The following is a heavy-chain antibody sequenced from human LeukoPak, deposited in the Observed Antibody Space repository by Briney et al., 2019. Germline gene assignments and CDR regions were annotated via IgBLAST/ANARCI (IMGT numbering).Heavy chain of an antibody. Sequence: GGSLRLSCAASGFTFSSYAMTWVRQAPGKGLEWVSVISASGGTTYYADSVKGRFTISRDNSKNTLYLQMNSLRVEDTAIYYCAKDGAPQQLVIYWGRGTLVTVSS. CDR2: ISASGGTT. D-gene: IGHD6-13*01. V-gene: IGHV3-23*01. J-gene: IGHJ4*02. CDR1: GFTFSSYA. CDR3: AKDGAPQQLVIY.